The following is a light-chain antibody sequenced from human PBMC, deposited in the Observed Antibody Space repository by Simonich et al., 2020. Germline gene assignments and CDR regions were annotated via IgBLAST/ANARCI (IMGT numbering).Light chain of an antibody. Sequence: DIQMTQSPSTLSASVGDRLTITCRASPSISSWMAWYQQKPGKAPKLLIYKASSLESGVPSRFSGSGSGTEFTLTISSLQPDDFATYYCQQYNSYSLTFGGGTKVEIK. CDR3: QQYNSYSLT. J-gene: IGKJ4*01. CDR2: KAS. CDR1: PSISSW. V-gene: IGKV1-5*03.